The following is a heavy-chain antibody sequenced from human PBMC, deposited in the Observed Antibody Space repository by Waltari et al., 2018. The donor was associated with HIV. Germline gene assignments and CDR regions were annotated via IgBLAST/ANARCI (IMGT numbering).Heavy chain of an antibody. V-gene: IGHV4-39*01. D-gene: IGHD5-12*01. Sequence: QLQLQESGPGLVKPSETLSLTCTVSGGSISSSSYYWGWIRQPPGKGLEWIGSIYYSGSTYYNPSLKSRVTISVDTSKNQFSLKLSSVTAADTAVYYCASAGYGGNWYFDLWGRGTLVTVSS. CDR1: GGSISSSSYY. CDR3: ASAGYGGNWYFDL. CDR2: IYYSGST. J-gene: IGHJ2*01.